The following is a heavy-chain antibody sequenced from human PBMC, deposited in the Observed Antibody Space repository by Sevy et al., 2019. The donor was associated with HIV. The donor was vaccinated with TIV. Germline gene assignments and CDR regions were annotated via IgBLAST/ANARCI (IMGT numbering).Heavy chain of an antibody. CDR1: GYTFTDYG. J-gene: IGHJ4*02. Sequence: ASVKVSCKVSGYTFTDYGISWVRQAPGQGLEWVGWINPYNANANYANKFHGRVTMTTVTSTTTAHMELRSLTSDDTAFYYCARDQSARADYWGQGTLVTVSS. CDR2: INPYNANA. V-gene: IGHV1-18*01. CDR3: ARDQSARADY.